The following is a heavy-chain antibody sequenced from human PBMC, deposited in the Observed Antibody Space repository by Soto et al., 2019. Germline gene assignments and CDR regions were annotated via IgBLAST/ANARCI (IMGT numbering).Heavy chain of an antibody. CDR2: ISYDGINK. D-gene: IGHD1-26*01. V-gene: IGHV3-30*04. J-gene: IGHJ4*02. Sequence: QVQLVESGGGVVQPGRSMRLSCVVSGFTFSYYSMHWVRQAPGKGLEWVALISYDGINKDYADFVKGRFTISRDNSKNTLYLQINSLRAEDTAVYYCPRDFRTRWEVISWGQGPLVTVSS. CDR3: PRDFRTRWEVIS. CDR1: GFTFSYYS.